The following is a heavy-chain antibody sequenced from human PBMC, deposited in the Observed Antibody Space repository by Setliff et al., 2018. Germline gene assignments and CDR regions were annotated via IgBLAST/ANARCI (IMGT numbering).Heavy chain of an antibody. CDR3: ASWGSAIAFDR. CDR1: GDSILSPTYP. J-gene: IGHJ3*01. Sequence: PSETLSLTFTVSGDSILSPTYPWTWIRQLPGKGLDWIGYISRSVSTSYNPSLKRQITLALDTSKNQFSLKLSSVTAADTAIYYCASWGSAIAFDRWGQGTVVTVSS. D-gene: IGHD3-16*01. V-gene: IGHV4-31*01. CDR2: ISRSVST.